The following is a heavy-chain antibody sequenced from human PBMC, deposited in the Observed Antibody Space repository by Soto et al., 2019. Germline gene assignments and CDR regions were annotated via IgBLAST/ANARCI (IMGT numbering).Heavy chain of an antibody. J-gene: IGHJ2*01. D-gene: IGHD3-16*02. V-gene: IGHV3-48*01. Sequence: GGSLRLSCAASGFTFSSYRMNWVRQAQGKGLERVSYISSRSSTIYYADTVKGRFTISRDNAKNSLYLQMNSLRAEDTAVYYCARGMKITFGGVIVPRYFDLWGRGTLVTVSS. CDR1: GFTFSSYR. CDR3: ARGMKITFGGVIVPRYFDL. CDR2: ISSRSSTI.